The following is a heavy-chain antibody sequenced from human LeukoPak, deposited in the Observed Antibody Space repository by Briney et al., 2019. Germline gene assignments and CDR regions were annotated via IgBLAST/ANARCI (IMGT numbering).Heavy chain of an antibody. J-gene: IGHJ6*02. CDR1: GFTLSTHA. Sequence: GGSLRLSCAASGFTLSTHAMTWVRQAPGKGLEWVSTVSGSDGSTYYADSVKGRFTISRDNSKNTLLLQMNSLRVEDTAIYYCAKASYVVYYGMDVWGQGTTVTVSS. V-gene: IGHV3-23*01. CDR3: AKASYVVYYGMDV. D-gene: IGHD2-21*01. CDR2: VSGSDGST.